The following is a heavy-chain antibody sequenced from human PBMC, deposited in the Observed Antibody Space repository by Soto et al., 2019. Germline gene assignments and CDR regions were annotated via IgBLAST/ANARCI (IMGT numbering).Heavy chain of an antibody. Sequence: QVQLVQSGAEVKKPGSSVKVSCRTTGGTFSSYLISWVRQAPGQGLEWMGGITPVFGTPNYAQNFQGRVTITADESTSTAYLDPRSLRSEDTAVYYCARGITSDSWGQGTLVTVSS. J-gene: IGHJ4*02. V-gene: IGHV1-69*12. D-gene: IGHD1-20*01. CDR1: GGTFSSYL. CDR3: ARGITSDS. CDR2: ITPVFGTP.